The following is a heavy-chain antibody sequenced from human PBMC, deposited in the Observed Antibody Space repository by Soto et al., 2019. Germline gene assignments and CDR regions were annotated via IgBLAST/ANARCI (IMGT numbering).Heavy chain of an antibody. V-gene: IGHV3-9*01. Sequence: EVQLVESGGGLVQPGRSLRLSCAASGFTFDDYAMHWVRQAPGKGLEWVSGINWNSGSIGYADSVKGRFTISRDNAKNSLYLQMNSLRTEDTALYYCAKGYNYDRSGNPDYWGQGTLVTVSS. CDR3: AKGYNYDRSGNPDY. CDR1: GFTFDDYA. D-gene: IGHD3-22*01. CDR2: INWNSGSI. J-gene: IGHJ4*02.